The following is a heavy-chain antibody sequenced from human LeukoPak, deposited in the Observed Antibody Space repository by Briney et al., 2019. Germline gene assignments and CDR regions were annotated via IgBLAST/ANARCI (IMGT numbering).Heavy chain of an antibody. CDR2: MNSKSGNT. CDR1: GYTFIDYD. Sequence: ASVKVSCKASGYTFIDYDIDWVRQAIGQGLEWMGWMNSKSGNTGCAQKFQGRVTMTRNTSISTAYMELSSLRSEDTAVYYCARGGLRAGTGGFDPWGQGTLVTVSS. J-gene: IGHJ5*02. CDR3: ARGGLRAGTGGFDP. V-gene: IGHV1-8*01. D-gene: IGHD6-13*01.